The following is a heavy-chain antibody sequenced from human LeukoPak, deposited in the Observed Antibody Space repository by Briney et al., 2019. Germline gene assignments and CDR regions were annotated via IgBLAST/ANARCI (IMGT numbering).Heavy chain of an antibody. CDR1: GFSISDYW. D-gene: IGHD6-19*01. Sequence: PGGSLRLSCAASGFSISDYWMHWVRQAPGKGLVWVSHINSDGSGTNYADSVKGRFTVSRDTAKNMLYLQMNGLRAEDSAVYYCARGGPGYTTGWLTTRPIGHFDFWGQGALVTVSS. CDR2: INSDGSGT. CDR3: ARGGPGYTTGWLTTRPIGHFDF. J-gene: IGHJ4*02. V-gene: IGHV3-74*01.